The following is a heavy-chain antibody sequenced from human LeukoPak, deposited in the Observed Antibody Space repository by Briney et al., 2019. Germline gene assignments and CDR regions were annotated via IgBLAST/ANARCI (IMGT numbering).Heavy chain of an antibody. CDR3: ARQPALTHSHFDF. V-gene: IGHV6-1*01. J-gene: IGHJ4*02. CDR2: TYYRSKWYN. CDR1: GDSVSSNSAA. Sequence: SQTLSLTCAISGDSVSSNSAAWNWIRQSPSRGLEWLGRTYYRSKWYNDYAVSVKSRITINPDTSKNQFSLKLSSVTAADTAVYYCARQPALTHSHFDFWGQGTLVTVSS.